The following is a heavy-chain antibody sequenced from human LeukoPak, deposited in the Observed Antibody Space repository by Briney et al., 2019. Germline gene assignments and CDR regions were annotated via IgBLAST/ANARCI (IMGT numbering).Heavy chain of an antibody. CDR1: GFTFDDYA. CDR2: ISWNGGSI. Sequence: GRSLRLSCAASGFTFDDYAMHWVRQAPGKGLEWVSSISWNGGSIGYADSVKGRFTISRDNSKNTLYLQMNSLRAEDTAVYYCAKEGGYYTLILPFDYWGQGTLVTVSS. D-gene: IGHD3-3*01. CDR3: AKEGGYYTLILPFDY. J-gene: IGHJ4*02. V-gene: IGHV3-9*01.